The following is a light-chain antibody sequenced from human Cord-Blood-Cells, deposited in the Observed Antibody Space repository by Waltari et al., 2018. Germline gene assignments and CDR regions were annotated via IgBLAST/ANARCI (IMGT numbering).Light chain of an antibody. V-gene: IGKV3-20*01. J-gene: IGKJ1*01. CDR1: QSVSSSY. Sequence: EIVLTQSPGTLSLSPGERATLSCRASQSVSSSYLAWYQQKPGQAPRLLLYGASSRATGIPDRFRGSGSGTDFTLTISRLEPEDFAVYYCQQYGSSPTFGQGTKVEIK. CDR3: QQYGSSPT. CDR2: GAS.